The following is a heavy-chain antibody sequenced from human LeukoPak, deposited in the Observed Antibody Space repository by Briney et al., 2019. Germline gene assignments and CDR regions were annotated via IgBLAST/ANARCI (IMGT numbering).Heavy chain of an antibody. J-gene: IGHJ4*02. CDR2: IWPDGSKK. V-gene: IGHV3-30*02. CDR1: GFTFSTYA. D-gene: IGHD6-25*01. Sequence: GGSLRLSCAASGFTFSTYAMHWVRRAPGKGLEWVAFIWPDGSKKYYADSVKGRFAISRENSKNTVYLQTNDLRPEDTALYFCAKISSSAESNFDYWGQGTLLTVSS. CDR3: AKISSSAESNFDY.